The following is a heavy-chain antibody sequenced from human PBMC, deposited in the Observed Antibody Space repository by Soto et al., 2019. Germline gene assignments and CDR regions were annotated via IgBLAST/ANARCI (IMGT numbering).Heavy chain of an antibody. CDR1: GFTVSNNY. Sequence: EVQLVESGGGLIQPGGSLRLSCAVSGFTVSNNYMSWVRQAPGKGLEGVSVIYSGGYTAYGDSVKGRFTISRDNSKNTLFLQKNGRGAADAAVYFWAANPGGGGYWGQGTLVTVSS. CDR2: IYSGGYT. CDR3: AANPGGGGY. D-gene: IGHD3-10*01. V-gene: IGHV3-53*01. J-gene: IGHJ4*02.